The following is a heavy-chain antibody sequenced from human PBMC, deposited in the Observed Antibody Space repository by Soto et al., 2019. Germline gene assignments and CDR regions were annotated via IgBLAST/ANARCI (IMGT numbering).Heavy chain of an antibody. J-gene: IGHJ6*02. CDR1: GFTFSSYG. Sequence: GGSLRLSCAASGFTFSSYGMHWVRQAPGKGLEWVAVIWYDGSNKYYADSVKGRFTISRDNSKNTLYLQMNSLRAEDTAVYYFSREQWELLPGYYYYYYGMDVWGQGTTVTVSS. CDR3: SREQWELLPGYYYYYYGMDV. V-gene: IGHV3-33*01. D-gene: IGHD1-26*01. CDR2: IWYDGSNK.